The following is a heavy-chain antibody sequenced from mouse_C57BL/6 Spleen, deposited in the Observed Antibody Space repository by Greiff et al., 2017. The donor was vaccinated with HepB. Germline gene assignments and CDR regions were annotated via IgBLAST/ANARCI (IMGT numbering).Heavy chain of an antibody. CDR1: GYTFTDYY. CDR3: ASHYYGSNYAMDY. CDR2: INPNNGGT. J-gene: IGHJ4*01. V-gene: IGHV1-26*01. Sequence: EVQLQQSGPELVKPGASVKISCKASGYTFTDYYMNWVKQSHGKSLEWIGDINPNNGGTSYNQKFKGKATLTVDKSSSTAYMELRSLTSEDSAVYYCASHYYGSNYAMDYWGQGTSVTVSS. D-gene: IGHD1-1*01.